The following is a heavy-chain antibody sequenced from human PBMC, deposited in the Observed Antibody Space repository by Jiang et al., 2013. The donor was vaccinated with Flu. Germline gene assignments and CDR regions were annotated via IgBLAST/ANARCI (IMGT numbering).Heavy chain of an antibody. CDR1: GDSVTSNSAA. J-gene: IGHJ4*02. V-gene: IGHV6-1*01. D-gene: IGHD1-1*01. Sequence: QTLSLTCAISGDSVTSNSAAWNWVRQSPSRGLEWLGRTYYRSKWYNDYAVSVKSRITISTDTSKNQFSQHLSSVSPEDTAVYYCARAGYRGTWNGNFFDFWGPGALVTVSS. CDR3: ARAGYRGTWNGNFFDF. CDR2: TYYRSKWYN.